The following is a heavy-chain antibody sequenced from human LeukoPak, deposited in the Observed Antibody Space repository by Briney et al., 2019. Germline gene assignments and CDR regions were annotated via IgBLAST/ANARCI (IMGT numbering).Heavy chain of an antibody. CDR3: ARSKGFGYSPAED. CDR1: GGSFSGYY. Sequence: SETLSLTCAVYGGSFSGYYWSWIRQPPGKGLEWIGEINHSGSTNYNPSLKSRVTISVDTSENQFSLKLSSVTAADTAVYYCARSKGFGYSPAEDWGQGTLVTVSS. V-gene: IGHV4-34*01. CDR2: INHSGST. J-gene: IGHJ4*02. D-gene: IGHD3-10*01.